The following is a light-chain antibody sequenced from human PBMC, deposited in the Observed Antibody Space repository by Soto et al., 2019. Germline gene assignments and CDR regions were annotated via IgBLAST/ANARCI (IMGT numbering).Light chain of an antibody. CDR3: QQYNNWPTWT. CDR1: QSVSTY. J-gene: IGKJ1*01. V-gene: IGKV3-15*01. Sequence: ETVMTQSPATLSVSLGERATLSCRASQSVSTYLAWYQQRPGQAPSLLIYAASTRATGIPARFSGSGSGTEFTLTISSLQAEDSAVYFCQQYNNWPTWTFGQGTKVDI. CDR2: AAS.